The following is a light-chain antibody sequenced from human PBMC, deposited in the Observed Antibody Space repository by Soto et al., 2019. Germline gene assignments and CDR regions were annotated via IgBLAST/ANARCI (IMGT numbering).Light chain of an antibody. CDR1: QSLLHSNGYNY. Sequence: DIVMTQSPLSLPVTPGEPASISCRSSQSLLHSNGYNYLDWYLQKPGQSPQLLIYLGSNRASGVPDRFSGSGSGTEFTLTIGSLQPEDFATYYCQQYNGGPYTFGQGTKVDIK. CDR2: LGS. J-gene: IGKJ2*01. CDR3: QQYNGGPYT. V-gene: IGKV2-28*01.